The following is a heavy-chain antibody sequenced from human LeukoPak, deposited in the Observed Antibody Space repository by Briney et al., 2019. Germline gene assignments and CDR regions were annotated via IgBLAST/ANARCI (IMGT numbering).Heavy chain of an antibody. V-gene: IGHV3-48*03. CDR3: ARGLAYYYGSGSYGFDY. J-gene: IGHJ4*02. D-gene: IGHD3-10*01. CDR1: GFTFSSYA. Sequence: GGSLRLSCAASGFTFSSYAMSWVRQAPGKGLEWVSYISSSGSTIYYADSVKGRFTISRDNAKNSLYLQMNSLRAEDTAVYYCARGLAYYYGSGSYGFDYWGQGTLVTVSS. CDR2: ISSSGSTI.